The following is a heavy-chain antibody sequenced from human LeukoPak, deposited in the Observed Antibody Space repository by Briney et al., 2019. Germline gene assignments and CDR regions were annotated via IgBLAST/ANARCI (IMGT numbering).Heavy chain of an antibody. J-gene: IGHJ4*02. CDR1: GFTFSSHA. CDR2: ISESGDST. Sequence: RAGGSLRLSCAASGFTFSSHAMKWVRQTQGKGLEWVSGISESGDSTSYTDSVKGRFTISRDNSKNTLYLQITSLTAEDTAVYYCAKRGYSYGPDYFDYWGQGALVTVSS. V-gene: IGHV3-23*01. CDR3: AKRGYSYGPDYFDY. D-gene: IGHD5-18*01.